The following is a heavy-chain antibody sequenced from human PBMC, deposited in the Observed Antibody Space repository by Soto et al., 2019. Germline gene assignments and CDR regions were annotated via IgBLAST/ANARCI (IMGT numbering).Heavy chain of an antibody. V-gene: IGHV1-58*01. CDR1: GFTFTSSA. D-gene: IGHD3-10*01. CDR3: AAVMVRGVYYFDY. CDR2: IVVGSGNT. J-gene: IGHJ4*02. Sequence: GASVKVSCKASGFTFTSSAVQWVRQARGQRLEWIGWIVVGSGNTNYAQKFQERVTITRDMSTSTAYMELSSLRSEETAVYYCAAVMVRGVYYFDYWGQGTLVTGS.